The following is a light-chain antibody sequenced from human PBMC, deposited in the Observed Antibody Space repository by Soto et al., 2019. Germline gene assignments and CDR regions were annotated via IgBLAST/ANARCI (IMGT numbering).Light chain of an antibody. V-gene: IGKV3-20*01. Sequence: EIVLTQSPGTLSLSPGERATLSCRAIQSVSSNFLAWYQEKPGQAPSLLIYGASNRATGIPDRFSGSGSGTDFTLTISRLEPEDFAVYYCRQYGRSLEFAVGGGTKVDIK. CDR2: GAS. CDR3: RQYGRSLEFA. J-gene: IGKJ4*01. CDR1: QSVSSNF.